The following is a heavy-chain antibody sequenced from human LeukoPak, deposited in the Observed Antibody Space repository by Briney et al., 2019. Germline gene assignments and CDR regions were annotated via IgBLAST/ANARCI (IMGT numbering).Heavy chain of an antibody. CDR1: GFTFSSYA. CDR3: AKDLDSYGHRAHPFDY. CDR2: ISYDGSNK. D-gene: IGHD5-18*01. V-gene: IGHV3-30*04. J-gene: IGHJ4*02. Sequence: GGSLRLSCAASGFTFSSYAMYWVRQAPGKGLEWVAVISYDGSNKYYADSVKGRFTISRDNSKNTLYLQMNSLRAEDTAVYYCAKDLDSYGHRAHPFDYWGQGTLVTVSP.